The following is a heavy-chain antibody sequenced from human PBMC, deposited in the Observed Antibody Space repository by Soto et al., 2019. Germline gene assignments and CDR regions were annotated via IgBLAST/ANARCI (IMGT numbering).Heavy chain of an antibody. CDR1: GFTFDDYA. D-gene: IGHD5-18*01. CDR3: VRSKGGYSYGTPFDY. CDR2: ISWNSGNI. V-gene: IGHV3-9*01. J-gene: IGHJ4*02. Sequence: GGSLRLSCAASGFTFDDYAMYWVRQVLGKGLEWVSSISWNSGNIGYADSVKGRFTTSRDNAENSLYLQMNSLRPEDTALYYCVRSKGGYSYGTPFDYWGQGTLVTVS.